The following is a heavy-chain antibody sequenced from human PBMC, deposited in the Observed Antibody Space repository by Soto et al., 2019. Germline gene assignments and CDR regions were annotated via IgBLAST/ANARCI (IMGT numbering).Heavy chain of an antibody. D-gene: IGHD5-12*01. Sequence: QVQLQQWGAGLLKPSETLSLTCVVYGGSLNGYYWSWIRQPPGKGLEWIGEIKDGGLTNYSPSLKSRATISVDRPKNQFSLKLHSVTAADTAVYYCARGQEGVVATHWDQGALVIVSS. J-gene: IGHJ4*02. CDR2: IKDGGLT. CDR1: GGSLNGYY. CDR3: ARGQEGVVATH. V-gene: IGHV4-34*01.